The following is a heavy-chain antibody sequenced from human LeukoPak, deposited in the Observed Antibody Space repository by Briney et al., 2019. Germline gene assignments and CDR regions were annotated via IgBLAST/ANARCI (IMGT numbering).Heavy chain of an antibody. CDR1: GGSISSGDYY. CDR3: ARGASSTNWFDP. V-gene: IGHV4-30-4*08. D-gene: IGHD6-13*01. CDR2: IYYSGST. J-gene: IGHJ5*02. Sequence: SETLSLTCTVSGGSISSGDYYWSWIRQPPGKGLEWIGYIYYSGSTYYNPSLKSRVTISVDTSKNQFSLKLSSVTAADTAVYYCARGASSTNWFDPWGQGTLVTVSS.